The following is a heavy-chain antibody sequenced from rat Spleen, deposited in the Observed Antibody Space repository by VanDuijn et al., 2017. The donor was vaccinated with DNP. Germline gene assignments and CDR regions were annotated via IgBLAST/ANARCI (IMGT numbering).Heavy chain of an antibody. V-gene: IGHV2-13*01. Sequence: QVQLKESGPGLVQPSQTLSLTCTVSGFSLTNYGVSWVRQPPGKGLEWMGVIWKNGATRYNSALKSRLSFSKATSTNQLFLKMNSLQADDTGTYYCTRSLSYTYYGYFDYWGQGVMVTVSS. J-gene: IGHJ2*01. CDR1: GFSLTNYG. D-gene: IGHD1-9*01. CDR3: TRSLSYTYYGYFDY. CDR2: IWKNGAT.